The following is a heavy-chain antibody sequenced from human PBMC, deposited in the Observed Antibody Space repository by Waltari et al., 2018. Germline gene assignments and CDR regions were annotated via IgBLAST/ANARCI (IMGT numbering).Heavy chain of an antibody. CDR2: IYYSGST. CDR1: GGSISSYY. V-gene: IGHV4-59*01. Sequence: QVQLQESGPGLVKPSETLSLTCTVSGGSISSYYWSWIRQPPGNGLEWIGYIYYSGSTNYNPSLKSRVTISVDTSKNQFSLKLSSVTAADTAVYYCARDRGTPWGGNWFDPWGQGTLVTVSS. J-gene: IGHJ5*02. D-gene: IGHD2-21*01. CDR3: ARDRGTPWGGNWFDP.